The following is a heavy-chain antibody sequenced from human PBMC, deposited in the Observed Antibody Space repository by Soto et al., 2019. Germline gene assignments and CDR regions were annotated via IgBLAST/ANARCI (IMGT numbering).Heavy chain of an antibody. J-gene: IGHJ4*02. V-gene: IGHV1-3*01. CDR1: RYTFTSYT. CDR2: INGGKGNT. Sequence: ASVKVSCKASRYTFTSYTIHWVRQAPGQRLEWMGWINGGKGNTKYSQKFQGRVTITRHTAANIANMELSSLRSEDTAVYYCAVPRSDYYKSFDYWGQGTLVTLSS. D-gene: IGHD1-26*01. CDR3: AVPRSDYYKSFDY.